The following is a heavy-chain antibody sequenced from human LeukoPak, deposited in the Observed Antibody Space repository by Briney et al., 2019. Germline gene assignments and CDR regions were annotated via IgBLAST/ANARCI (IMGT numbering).Heavy chain of an antibody. CDR1: GFAFSSYG. Sequence: GGSLRLSCAASGFAFSSYGMHWVRQAPGKGLEWVAFIRYDGSNKYYADSVKGRFTISRDNSKNTLYLQMNSLRAEDTAVYYCAKDSFDDYYGDLTDYWGQGALVTVSS. J-gene: IGHJ4*02. CDR2: IRYDGSNK. CDR3: AKDSFDDYYGDLTDY. V-gene: IGHV3-30*02. D-gene: IGHD4-17*01.